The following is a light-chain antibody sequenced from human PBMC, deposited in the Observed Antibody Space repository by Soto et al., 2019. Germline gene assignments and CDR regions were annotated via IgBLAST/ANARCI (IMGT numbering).Light chain of an antibody. J-gene: IGKJ5*01. CDR1: QGISSY. V-gene: IGKV1-9*01. CDR3: QQLLSYPIT. CDR2: AAS. Sequence: DIQLTQSPSFLSASVGDRVTITCRASQGISSYLAWYQQKPGKAPKLLIYAASTLQSGVPLRFSGSGSGTSFTLTISSLQPEDFATYYCQQLLSYPITFGRGTRLEIK.